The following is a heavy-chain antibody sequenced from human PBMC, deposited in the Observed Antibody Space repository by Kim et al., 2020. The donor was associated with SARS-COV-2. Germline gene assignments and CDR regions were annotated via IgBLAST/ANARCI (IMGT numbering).Heavy chain of an antibody. J-gene: IGHJ4*02. CDR2: IYYSGTT. CDR1: GVSISSYY. V-gene: IGHV4-59*08. D-gene: IGHD1-26*01. Sequence: SETLSLTCTVSGVSISSYYWSWIRQPPGKGLEWIGYIYYSGTTNYNPSLKSRVTISVDTSKNQFSLKLRSVTAADTAVYYYAGNGSWLQNWGQGTLVTVSS. CDR3: AGNGSWLQN.